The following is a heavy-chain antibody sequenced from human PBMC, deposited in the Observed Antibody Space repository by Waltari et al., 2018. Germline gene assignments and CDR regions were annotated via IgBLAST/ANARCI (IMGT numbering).Heavy chain of an antibody. CDR2: VNPGDSET. D-gene: IGHD3-22*01. Sequence: EVQLVQSGAEVKKPGESLTISCKASGYTFASYYIGWVRQMPGKGLEWMGFVNPGDSETRYSPSFQGQVTMSAGKSISTAYLQWNNLKASDTAMYYCARFAKPATYYHISGYYDFDYWGRGTLVTVSS. CDR1: GYTFASYY. CDR3: ARFAKPATYYHISGYYDFDY. V-gene: IGHV5-51*01. J-gene: IGHJ4*02.